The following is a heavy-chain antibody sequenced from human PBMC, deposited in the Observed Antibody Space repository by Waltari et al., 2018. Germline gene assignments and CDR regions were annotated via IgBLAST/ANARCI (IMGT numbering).Heavy chain of an antibody. CDR3: ASDCCGSGYRIHY. Sequence: DVHLVESGGGLVQPRGSLRLSCTVSGFTFGSHWIHWVSQVPGKGLVGISRIDDDGSSAIYADSVKGRFTVSRDNAKNTLYLEMNNLKAEDTAVYYCASDCCGSGYRIHYWGQGTLVNVSS. D-gene: IGHD3-3*01. CDR1: GFTFGSHW. J-gene: IGHJ4*02. CDR2: IDDDGSSA. V-gene: IGHV3-74*01.